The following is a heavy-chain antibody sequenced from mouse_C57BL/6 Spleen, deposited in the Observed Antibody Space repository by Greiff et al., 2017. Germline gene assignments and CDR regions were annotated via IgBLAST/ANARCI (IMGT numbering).Heavy chain of an antibody. CDR3: ARSGYYGSSDYFDY. CDR2: INPNHGTT. J-gene: IGHJ2*01. V-gene: IGHV1-39*01. D-gene: IGHD1-1*01. Sequence: VQLQQSGPELVKPGASVKISCKASGYSFTDYNMNWVKQSNGKSLEWIGVINPNHGTTSYNQKFKGKATLTVDQSSSTAYMQLNSLTSEDSAVYYCARSGYYGSSDYFDYWGQGTTLTVSS. CDR1: GYSFTDYN.